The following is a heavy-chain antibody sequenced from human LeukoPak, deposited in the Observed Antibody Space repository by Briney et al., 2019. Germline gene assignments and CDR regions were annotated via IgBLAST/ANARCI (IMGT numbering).Heavy chain of an antibody. J-gene: IGHJ4*02. V-gene: IGHV3-48*04. CDR3: ARVPSGWSSEPFDY. CDR1: GFTFSSYS. CDR2: ISSSSSTI. D-gene: IGHD6-19*01. Sequence: GGSLRLSCAASGFTFSSYSMNWVRQAPGKGLEWVSYISSSSSTIYYADSVKGRFTISRDNAKNSLYLRMNSLRAEDTAVYYCARVPSGWSSEPFDYWGQGTLVTVSS.